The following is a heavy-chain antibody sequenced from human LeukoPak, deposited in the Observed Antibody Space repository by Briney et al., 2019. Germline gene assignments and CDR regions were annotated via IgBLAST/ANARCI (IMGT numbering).Heavy chain of an antibody. D-gene: IGHD1-26*01. CDR3: AKGHAPSGSYADY. CDR2: IYGSGDGT. Sequence: GGSLRLSCAASGFTFTNYAMTWVRQAPGKGLEWISTIYGSGDGTYYADSVKGRFTISRDNSKNTLYVQMNSLRAEDTAVYYCAKGHAPSGSYADYWGQGTLVTVSS. J-gene: IGHJ4*02. CDR1: GFTFTNYA. V-gene: IGHV3-23*01.